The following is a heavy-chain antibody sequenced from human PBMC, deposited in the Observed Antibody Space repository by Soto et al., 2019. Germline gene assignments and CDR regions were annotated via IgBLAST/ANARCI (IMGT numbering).Heavy chain of an antibody. D-gene: IGHD1-1*01. J-gene: IGHJ6*02. CDR1: GGSLSGYA. V-gene: IGHV4-59*01. Sequence: PSETMSLTCTVSGGSLSGYACSWIRQHPGKGLEWIGYVYSGGGTNYSPSFMGRVTISVDTTDNQFSLKLNSVTAADTAMYFCTRQMIQPQMRYNMDVWGQGTTVTVSS. CDR3: TRQMIQPQMRYNMDV. CDR2: VYSGGGT.